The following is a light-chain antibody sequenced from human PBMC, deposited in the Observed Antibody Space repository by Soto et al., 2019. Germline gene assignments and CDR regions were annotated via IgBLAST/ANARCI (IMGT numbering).Light chain of an antibody. CDR3: QQYGSSGT. J-gene: IGKJ1*01. Sequence: IVLRHYAGTLTLSPGERESLSCEASQSVSHNYLAWYQQKPGQVPRPLIYGASNRATGISDRFSGSGSGTDFTLTISRLEPEDFAVYSCQQYGSSGTFGQGTKVDIK. CDR2: GAS. V-gene: IGKV3-20*01. CDR1: QSVSHNY.